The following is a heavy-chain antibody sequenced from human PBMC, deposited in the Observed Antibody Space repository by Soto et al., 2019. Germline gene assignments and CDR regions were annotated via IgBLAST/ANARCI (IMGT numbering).Heavy chain of an antibody. V-gene: IGHV3-30*18. J-gene: IGHJ6*02. CDR1: GFTFSSYG. D-gene: IGHD2-2*02. CDR3: AKXGYCSSTSCYNVGGMDV. CDR2: ISYDGSNK. Sequence: GGSLRLSCAASGFTFSSYGMHWVRQAPGKGLEWVAVISYDGSNKYYADSVKGRFTISRDNSKNTLYLQMNSLRAEDTAVYYCAKXGYCSSTSCYNVGGMDVWGQGTTVTVSS.